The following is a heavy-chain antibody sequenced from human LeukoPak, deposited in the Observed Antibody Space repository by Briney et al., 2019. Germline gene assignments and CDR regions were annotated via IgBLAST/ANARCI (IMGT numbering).Heavy chain of an antibody. CDR3: ASHGQAYCGGDCYFDY. V-gene: IGHV1-69*02. J-gene: IGHJ4*02. D-gene: IGHD2-21*02. Sequence: GSSVKVSCKASGGTFSSYTMSWVRQSPGQGLEWMGKIIPILGIANYAQKFQGRVTITADQSTSTAYMELSSLRSEDTAVYYCASHGQAYCGGDCYFDYWGQGTLVTVSS. CDR2: IIPILGIA. CDR1: GGTFSSYT.